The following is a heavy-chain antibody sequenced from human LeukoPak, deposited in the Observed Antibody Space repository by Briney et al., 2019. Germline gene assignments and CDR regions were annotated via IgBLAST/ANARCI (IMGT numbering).Heavy chain of an antibody. V-gene: IGHV3-23*01. J-gene: IGHJ4*02. CDR2: ISGSGGST. CDR3: AKDWRYCSGGSCHEDY. CDR1: GFTFSSYA. D-gene: IGHD2-15*01. Sequence: GGSLRLSCAASGFTFSSYAMSWVRQAPGKGLEWVSAISGSGGSTYYADSVKGRFTISRDNSKNTLYLQMNSLRAEDTAVYYCAKDWRYCSGGSCHEDYWGQGTLVTVSS.